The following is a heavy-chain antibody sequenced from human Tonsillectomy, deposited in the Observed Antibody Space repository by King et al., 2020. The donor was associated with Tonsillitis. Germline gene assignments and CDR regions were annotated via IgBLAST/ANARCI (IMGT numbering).Heavy chain of an antibody. V-gene: IGHV3-9*01. Sequence: VQLVESGVGLVQPGRSLRLSCAASGFTFDDYAMHWVRQAPVQGLEWVSGIRWNSGSIGDADSVKGRCTISRDNAKNSLYLQMNSLRAEDTALYYCAKDNSGSYYFDYWGQGTLVTVSS. CDR1: GFTFDDYA. J-gene: IGHJ4*02. D-gene: IGHD1-26*01. CDR2: IRWNSGSI. CDR3: AKDNSGSYYFDY.